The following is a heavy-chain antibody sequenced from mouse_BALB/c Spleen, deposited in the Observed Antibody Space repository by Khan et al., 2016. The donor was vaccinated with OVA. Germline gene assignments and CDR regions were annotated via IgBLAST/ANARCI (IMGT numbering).Heavy chain of an antibody. CDR1: GYTFSSHT. Sequence: VQLQQSGAELARPGASVKMSCKASGYTFSSHTMHWVKQRPGQGLEWIGYINPRSGYTQYNQKFNDKATLTADISSSTAYMQLRSLTSEDSAVXYCARRTTEYALDYWGQVTSVTVSS. D-gene: IGHD2-14*01. CDR2: INPRSGYT. J-gene: IGHJ4*01. V-gene: IGHV1-4*01. CDR3: ARRTTEYALDY.